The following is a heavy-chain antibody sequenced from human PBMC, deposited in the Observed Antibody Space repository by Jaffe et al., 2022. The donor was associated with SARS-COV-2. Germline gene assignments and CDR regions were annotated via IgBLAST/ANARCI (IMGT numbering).Heavy chain of an antibody. J-gene: IGHJ4*02. CDR2: IYYSGST. CDR3: ARSRGLRIFGPGVNFDY. V-gene: IGHV4-39*01. D-gene: IGHD2-8*01. Sequence: QLQLQESGPGLVKPSETLSLTCTVSGGSISSSSYYWGWIRQPPGKGLEWIGSIYYSGSTYYNPSLKSRVTISVDTSKNQFSLKLSSVTAADTAVYYCARSRGLRIFGPGVNFDYWGQGTLVTVSS. CDR1: GGSISSSSYY.